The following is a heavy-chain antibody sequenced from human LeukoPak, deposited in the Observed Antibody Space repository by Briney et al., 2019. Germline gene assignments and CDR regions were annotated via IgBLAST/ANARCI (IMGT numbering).Heavy chain of an antibody. CDR3: AREEEGVTGSSYYYYYMDV. CDR1: GGSISSGSYY. D-gene: IGHD2-21*02. V-gene: IGHV4-61*02. J-gene: IGHJ6*03. CDR2: IYSSGST. Sequence: SQTLSLTCTVSGGSISSGSYYWSWIRQPAGKGLEWIGRIYSSGSTNYNPSLKSRVTISVDTSNNQFSLKLSSVTAADTAVYYCAREEEGVTGSSYYYYYMDVWGKGTTVTISS.